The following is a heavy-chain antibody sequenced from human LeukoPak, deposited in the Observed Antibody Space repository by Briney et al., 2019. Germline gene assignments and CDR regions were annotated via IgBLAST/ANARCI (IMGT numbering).Heavy chain of an antibody. V-gene: IGHV1-2*02. CDR1: GYTFNYYY. D-gene: IGHD6-13*01. CDR3: APGILQQQLVAN. CDR2: VNPKTGRT. Sequence: ASVKVSCKASGYTFNYYYIHWVRQAPGLGLEWMGWVNPKTGRTKYAQKLQARVTMTSDTSIVTAYMELSSLTSDDTATYYCAPGILQQQLVANWGQGTLVTVSS. J-gene: IGHJ4*02.